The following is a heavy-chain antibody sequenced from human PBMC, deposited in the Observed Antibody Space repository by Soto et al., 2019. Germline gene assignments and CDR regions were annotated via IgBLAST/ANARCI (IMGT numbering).Heavy chain of an antibody. Sequence: QVHLVQSGVEVKTPGASVKVSCQASGYTFFTYDISWVRQAPGQGIEWMGWISTYSGDTKYAQKFQGRVTMTTDAATPTAYLELRSMSSYDTAVYYCARHHGPTTSDNGFDPFGQVTVVTVSS. CDR1: GYTFFTYD. J-gene: IGHJ5*02. D-gene: IGHD5-12*01. V-gene: IGHV1-18*01. CDR2: ISTYSGDT. CDR3: ARHHGPTTSDNGFDP.